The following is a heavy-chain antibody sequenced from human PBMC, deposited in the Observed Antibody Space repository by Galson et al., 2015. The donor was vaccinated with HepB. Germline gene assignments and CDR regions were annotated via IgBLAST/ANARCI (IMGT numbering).Heavy chain of an antibody. CDR1: GFTFSNAW. CDR2: IKSKTDGGTT. V-gene: IGHV3-15*01. J-gene: IGHJ5*02. CDR3: TTVDLSIAARQGNWFDP. Sequence: SLRLSCAASGFTFSNAWMSWVRQAPGKGLEWVGRIKSKTDGGTTDYAAPVKGRFTISRDDSKNTLYLQMNSLKTEDTAVYYCTTVDLSIAARQGNWFDPWGQGTLVTVSS. D-gene: IGHD6-6*01.